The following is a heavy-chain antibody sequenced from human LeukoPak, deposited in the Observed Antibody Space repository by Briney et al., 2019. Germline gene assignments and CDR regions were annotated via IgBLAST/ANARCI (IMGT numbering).Heavy chain of an antibody. Sequence: GGSLRLSCAASGFSFTTYAMSWVRQAPGKGLGWVSCISGSGDSTYYADSVRGRFTISRDNSKKTVYLQMNSLRAEDTAVYYCAKDIGNYVWFFDLWGRGTLVTVYS. CDR2: ISGSGDST. CDR1: GFSFTTYA. J-gene: IGHJ2*01. V-gene: IGHV3-23*01. D-gene: IGHD4-11*01. CDR3: AKDIGNYVWFFDL.